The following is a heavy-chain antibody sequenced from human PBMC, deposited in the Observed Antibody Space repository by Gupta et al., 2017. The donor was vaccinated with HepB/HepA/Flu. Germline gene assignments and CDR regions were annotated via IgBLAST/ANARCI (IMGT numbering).Heavy chain of an antibody. J-gene: IGHJ6*02. V-gene: IGHV3-7*04. CDR3: VRAGQAIRGIDDYGMDV. D-gene: IGHD3-3*01. CDR2: INQDGSEK. Sequence: EVQLVESGGGLVQPGGSVRLACAASGFTFSTYWMTWVRQAPGKGLEWVASINQDGSEKYYVDSAKGRFTISRDAAEKSLYLQMSSLRGEDTAVYYCVRAGQAIRGIDDYGMDVWGQRTTVTVSS. CDR1: GFTFSTYW.